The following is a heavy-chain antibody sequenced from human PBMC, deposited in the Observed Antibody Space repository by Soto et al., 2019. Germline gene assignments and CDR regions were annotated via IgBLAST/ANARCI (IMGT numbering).Heavy chain of an antibody. CDR2: INAGNGNT. V-gene: IGHV1-3*01. CDR3: ARGRAPLRYCSGGSCSNWFDP. J-gene: IGHJ5*02. Sequence: GASVKVSCKASGYTFTSYAMHWVRQAPGQRLEWMGWINAGNGNTKYSQKFQGRVTITRDTSASTAYMELSSLRSEDTAVYYCARGRAPLRYCSGGSCSNWFDPWGQGTLVTVSS. CDR1: GYTFTSYA. D-gene: IGHD2-15*01.